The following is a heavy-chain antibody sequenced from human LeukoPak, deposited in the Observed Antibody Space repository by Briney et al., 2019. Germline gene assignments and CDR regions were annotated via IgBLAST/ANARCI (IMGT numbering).Heavy chain of an antibody. CDR2: ISSSGSAI. D-gene: IGHD6-19*01. J-gene: IGHJ4*02. Sequence: GGSLRLSCAGSGFTFSSYEMNWVRQAPGKGLEWVSKISSSGSAIYYADSVKGRFTISRDNAKSTLYLQTNSLRAEDTAVYYCARGGSLGYWGQGTLVTVST. CDR3: ARGGSLGY. V-gene: IGHV3-48*03. CDR1: GFTFSSYE.